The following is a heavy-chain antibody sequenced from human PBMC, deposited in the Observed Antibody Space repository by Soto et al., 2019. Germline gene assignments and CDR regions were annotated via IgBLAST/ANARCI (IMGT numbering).Heavy chain of an antibody. CDR3: AKSLSGLLSFGDFNY. CDR1: GFTFSSYA. Sequence: EVQLLESGGGLVQPGGSLRLSCAAPGFTFSSYAMNWVRQAPGKGLEWVAEVSGSGTITYYAPSLKGRFTISSDSSKHTFYLQMYSLRAEDTAIYYCAKSLSGLLSFGDFNYWGQGALVTVSS. D-gene: IGHD2-15*01. V-gene: IGHV3-23*01. J-gene: IGHJ4*02. CDR2: VSGSGTIT.